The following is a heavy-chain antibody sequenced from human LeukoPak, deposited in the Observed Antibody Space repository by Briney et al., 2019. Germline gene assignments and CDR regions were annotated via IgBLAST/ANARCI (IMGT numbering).Heavy chain of an antibody. CDR1: GYTFTSYG. Sequence: SVKVSCKASGYTFTSYGISWVRQAPGQGLEWMGGIIPIFGTANYAQKFQGRVTITADESTSTAYMELSSLRSEDTAVYYCARDRPNYAIFRAFDIWGQGTMVTVSS. CDR2: IIPIFGTA. V-gene: IGHV1-69*13. J-gene: IGHJ3*02. D-gene: IGHD3-9*01. CDR3: ARDRPNYAIFRAFDI.